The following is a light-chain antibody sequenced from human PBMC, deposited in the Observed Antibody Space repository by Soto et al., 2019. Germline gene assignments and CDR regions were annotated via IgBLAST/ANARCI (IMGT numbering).Light chain of an antibody. CDR3: QQCYSSPRT. V-gene: IGKV1-39*01. CDR2: AAS. J-gene: IGKJ1*01. CDR1: QRISTY. Sequence: DIQMTQSPSTLSAGVGDRVTITCRASQRISTYLNWYQQKPGKAPTLLIYAASSLQSGVPSRFSGGGSGTDFTLTINTLQPEDFATYFCQQCYSSPRTFGQGTNVDIK.